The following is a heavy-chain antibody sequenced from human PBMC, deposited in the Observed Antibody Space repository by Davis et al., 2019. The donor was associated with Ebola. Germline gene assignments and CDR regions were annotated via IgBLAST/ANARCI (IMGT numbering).Heavy chain of an antibody. J-gene: IGHJ6*02. CDR1: GDSITNKY. D-gene: IGHD6-25*01. CDR2: LYYTGST. CDR3: ARHVEAAPRYLFGGGLDV. V-gene: IGHV4-59*08. Sequence: PGGSLRPSCTVSGDSITNKYWSWTRQPPGKGLEWIGYLYYTGSTNYNPSLKSRVSISLDTSKTQFSLKLDSVTAADTAVYYCARHVEAAPRYLFGGGLDVWGQGTTVTVSS.